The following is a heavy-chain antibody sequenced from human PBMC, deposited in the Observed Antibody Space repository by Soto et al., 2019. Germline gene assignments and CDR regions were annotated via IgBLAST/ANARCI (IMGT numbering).Heavy chain of an antibody. D-gene: IGHD3-16*02. V-gene: IGHV3-9*01. CDR2: ISWNSGSI. CDR1: GFTFDDYA. J-gene: IGHJ4*02. Sequence: GGSLRLSCAASGFTFDDYAMHWVRQAPGKGLEWVSGISWNSGSIGYADSVKGRFTISRDNAKNSLYLQMNSLRAEDTALYYCAKDTRLGGVIVTELDYWGQGTLVTVSS. CDR3: AKDTRLGGVIVTELDY.